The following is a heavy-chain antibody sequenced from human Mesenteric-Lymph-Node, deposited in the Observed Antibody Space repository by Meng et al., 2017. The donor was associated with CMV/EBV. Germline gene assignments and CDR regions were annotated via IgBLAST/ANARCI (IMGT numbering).Heavy chain of an antibody. V-gene: IGHV4-34*01. CDR3: ARNLVPRIDY. J-gene: IGHJ4*02. D-gene: IGHD6-13*01. CDR2: INHSGST. Sequence: LDCSVYGGYFRSYYWRWIRQPPGKGLEWIWEINHSGSTNYNPSLKSRVTISVDTSKNQFSLKLSSVTAADTAVYYCARNLVPRIDYWGQGTLVTVSS. CDR1: GGYFRSYY.